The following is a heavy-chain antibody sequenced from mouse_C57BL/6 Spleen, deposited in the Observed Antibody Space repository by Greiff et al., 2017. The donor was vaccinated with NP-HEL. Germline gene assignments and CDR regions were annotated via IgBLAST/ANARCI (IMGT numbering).Heavy chain of an antibody. V-gene: IGHV8-12*01. Sequence: QVTLKESGPGILQSSQTLSLTCSFSGFSLSTSGMGVSWIRQPSGKGLEWLAHIYWDDDKRYNPSLKSRLTISKDTSRNQVFLKITSVDTADTATYYCARRARGGAMDYWGQGTSVTVSS. CDR2: IYWDDDK. CDR3: ARRARGGAMDY. D-gene: IGHD3-1*01. J-gene: IGHJ4*01. CDR1: GFSLSTSGMG.